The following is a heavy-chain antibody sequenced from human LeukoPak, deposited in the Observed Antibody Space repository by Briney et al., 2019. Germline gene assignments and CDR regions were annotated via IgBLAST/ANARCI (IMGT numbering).Heavy chain of an antibody. Sequence: GASVKDSCKASGYTFTDYYIQWVRQAPGQGLEWMGWINPNSGATNYAPKFQGRVTMTRDTSISTAYMELSRLRSDDTAVYYCAIPFLGDFNFDYWGQGTLVTVSS. J-gene: IGHJ4*02. D-gene: IGHD2-21*02. CDR2: INPNSGAT. CDR3: AIPFLGDFNFDY. CDR1: GYTFTDYY. V-gene: IGHV1-2*02.